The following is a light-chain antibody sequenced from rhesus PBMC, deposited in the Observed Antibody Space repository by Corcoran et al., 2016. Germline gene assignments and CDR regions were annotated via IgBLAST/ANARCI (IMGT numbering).Light chain of an antibody. CDR3: QQYYSFPYS. CDR1: QSLLYSSNNKNF. J-gene: IGKJ2*01. V-gene: IGKV4-1*01. CDR2: WAI. Sequence: DIVMTQSPDSLAVSLGERVTINCKSSQSLLYSSNNKNFLAWYQQKPGQAPKPLISWAITRESGVPNRFRGRGAGTDFPLTISGLQAEDVAFYYFQQYYSFPYSFGPGTKVEIK.